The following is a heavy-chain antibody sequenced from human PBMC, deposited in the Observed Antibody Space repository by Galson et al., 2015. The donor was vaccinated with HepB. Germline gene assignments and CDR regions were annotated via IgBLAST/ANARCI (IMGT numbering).Heavy chain of an antibody. J-gene: IGHJ4*02. CDR3: VRDSGTGWYYEYYFDY. Sequence: SLRLSCAASGFSFSNYGMHWVRQAPGKGLEWVALIWKDGSNKYSSDSVKGRFTISRDNSKKSLYLQMNSLRDEDMALYYCVRDSGTGWYYEYYFDYWGQGTLVTVSS. CDR1: GFSFSNYG. V-gene: IGHV3-33*08. CDR2: IWKDGSNK. D-gene: IGHD6-19*01.